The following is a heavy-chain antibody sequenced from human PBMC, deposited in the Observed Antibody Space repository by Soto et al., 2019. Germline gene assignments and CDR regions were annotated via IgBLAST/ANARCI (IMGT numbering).Heavy chain of an antibody. Sequence: PGGSLRLSCAASGFTFSSYEMNWVRQAPGKGLEWVSYISSSGSTIYYADSVKGRFTISRDNAKNSLYLQMNSLRAEDTAAYYCARNIVATIFGMDVWGQGTTVTVSS. J-gene: IGHJ6*02. V-gene: IGHV3-48*03. CDR3: ARNIVATIFGMDV. CDR1: GFTFSSYE. D-gene: IGHD5-12*01. CDR2: ISSSGSTI.